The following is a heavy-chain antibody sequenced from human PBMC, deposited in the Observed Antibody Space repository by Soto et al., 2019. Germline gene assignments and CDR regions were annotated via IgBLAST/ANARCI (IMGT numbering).Heavy chain of an antibody. J-gene: IGHJ6*02. Sequence: PGESLKISCKGSGYSFTSYWISWVRQMPGKGLEWMGRIDPSDSYTNYSPSFQGHVTISADKSISTAYLQWSSLKASDTAMYYCYLGQQLEPNAYYYGMDVWGQGTTVTVSS. CDR1: GYSFTSYW. CDR3: YLGQQLEPNAYYYGMDV. D-gene: IGHD6-13*01. V-gene: IGHV5-10-1*01. CDR2: IDPSDSYT.